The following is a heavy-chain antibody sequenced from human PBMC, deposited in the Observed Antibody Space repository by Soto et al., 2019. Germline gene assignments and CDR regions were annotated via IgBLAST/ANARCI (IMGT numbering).Heavy chain of an antibody. CDR2: ISGSGGST. Sequence: GGSLRLSCAASGFTFSSYAMSWVRQAPGKGLEWVSAISGSGGSTYYADSVKGRFTISRDNSKNTLYLQMNSLRAEDTAVYYCAKDLAMVPTPTYWMDYWGQGTLVTVSS. J-gene: IGHJ4*02. CDR1: GFTFSSYA. CDR3: AKDLAMVPTPTYWMDY. D-gene: IGHD5-18*01. V-gene: IGHV3-23*01.